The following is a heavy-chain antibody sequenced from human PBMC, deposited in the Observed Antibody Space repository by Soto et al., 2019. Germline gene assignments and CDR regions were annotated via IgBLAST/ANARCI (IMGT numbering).Heavy chain of an antibody. CDR2: IIPIIGII. Sequence: QVQLVQSGAEVKKPGSSVKVSCKASGGTFSTYTITWVRQAPGQGLEWMGRIIPIIGIINYAQKYQGRVTISADKFTGTAYMELTGLISDDTAVYYCAGDPDSHYNDSHASSYPWGQGTLVTVSS. CDR3: AGDPDSHYNDSHASSYP. D-gene: IGHD4-4*01. CDR1: GGTFSTYT. V-gene: IGHV1-69*08. J-gene: IGHJ5*02.